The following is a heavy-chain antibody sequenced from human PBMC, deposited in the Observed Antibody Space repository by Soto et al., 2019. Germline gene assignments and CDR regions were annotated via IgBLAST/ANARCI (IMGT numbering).Heavy chain of an antibody. J-gene: IGHJ5*02. CDR2: ISAYNGNT. CDR1: GYTFTSYG. V-gene: IGHV1-18*04. CDR3: ARALERVDSRTEYNWLDR. Sequence: ASVKVSCKASGYTFTSYGISWVRQAPGQGLEWMGWISAYNGNTNYAQKLQGRVTMTTDTSTSTSSMRLRSLRADDTAVYYCARALERVDSRTEYNWLDRWGQGTLVTVSS. D-gene: IGHD3-22*01.